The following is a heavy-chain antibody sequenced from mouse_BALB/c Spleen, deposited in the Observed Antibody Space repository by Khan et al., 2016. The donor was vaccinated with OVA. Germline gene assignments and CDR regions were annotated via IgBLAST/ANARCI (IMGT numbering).Heavy chain of an antibody. D-gene: IGHD2-4*01. CDR2: IWSGGTT. CDR1: GFSLTTYG. V-gene: IGHV2-2*02. J-gene: IGHJ3*01. CDR3: ARNYYYDEGLAY. Sequence: QVQLKQSGPGLVQPSQSLSITCTVSGFSLTTYGVHWVRQSPGKGLEWLGVIWSGGTTDYNAAFISRLSISKDSSKSQVFFQMNSLQVNDTAIYYCARNYYYDEGLAYWGQGTLVTVSA.